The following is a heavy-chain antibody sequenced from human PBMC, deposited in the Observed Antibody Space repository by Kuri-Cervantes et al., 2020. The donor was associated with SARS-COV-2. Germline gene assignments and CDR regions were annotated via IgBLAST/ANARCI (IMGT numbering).Heavy chain of an antibody. CDR1: GYTFTGYY. CDR3: ARGSIFSDTGGWYFDY. J-gene: IGHJ4*02. CDR2: INPNSGGT. Sequence: ASVKVSCKASGYTFTGYYMHWVRQAPGQGLEWMGWINPNSGGTNYAQKFQGRVTMTRDTSISTAYMELCRLRSDDTAVYYCARGSIFSDTGGWYFDYWGQGTLVTVSS. D-gene: IGHD3-10*01. V-gene: IGHV1-2*02.